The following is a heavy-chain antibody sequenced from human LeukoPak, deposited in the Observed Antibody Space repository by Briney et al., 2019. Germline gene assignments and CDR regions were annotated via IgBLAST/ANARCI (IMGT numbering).Heavy chain of an antibody. CDR3: ARASHDYGDYSHFDY. Sequence: PSETLSLTCTVSGGSISSSRYFWGWIRQPPGKGLEWIGSIYHSGSTYYNPSLKNRVTISVDKSKNQFSLKLSSVTAADTAVYYCARASHDYGDYSHFDYWGQGTLVTVSS. CDR2: IYHSGST. CDR1: GGSISSSRYF. D-gene: IGHD4-17*01. V-gene: IGHV4-39*07. J-gene: IGHJ4*02.